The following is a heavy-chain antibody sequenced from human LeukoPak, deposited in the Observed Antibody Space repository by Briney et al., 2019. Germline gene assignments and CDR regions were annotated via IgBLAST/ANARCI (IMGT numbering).Heavy chain of an antibody. D-gene: IGHD1-26*01. V-gene: IGHV3-30-3*01. CDR1: GFTFSSYA. Sequence: PGGSLRLSCAASGFTFSSYAMHWVRQAPGKGLEWVAVISYDGSNKYYADSVKGRFTISRDNSKNTLYLQMNSLRAEDTAVYYCAIAVRGSYYRRGMDVWGQGTTVTVSS. CDR2: ISYDGSNK. CDR3: AIAVRGSYYRRGMDV. J-gene: IGHJ6*02.